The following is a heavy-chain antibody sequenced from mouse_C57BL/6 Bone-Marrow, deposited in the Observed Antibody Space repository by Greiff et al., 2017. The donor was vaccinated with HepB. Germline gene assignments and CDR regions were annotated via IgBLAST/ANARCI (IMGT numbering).Heavy chain of an antibody. V-gene: IGHV5-17*01. CDR3: ARTTVRGVYAMDY. J-gene: IGHJ4*01. Sequence: EVNVVESGGGLVKPGGSLKLSCAASGFTFSDYGMHWVRQAPEKGLEWVAYMRSGSSSIYYADTVKGRFTISRDNAKNTLFLQMTSLRSEDTAMYYCARTTVRGVYAMDYWGQGTSVTVSS. CDR1: GFTFSDYG. D-gene: IGHD1-1*01. CDR2: MRSGSSSI.